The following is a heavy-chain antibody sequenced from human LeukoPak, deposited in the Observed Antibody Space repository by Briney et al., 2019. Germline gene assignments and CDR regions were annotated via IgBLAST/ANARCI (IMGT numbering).Heavy chain of an antibody. J-gene: IGHJ6*02. V-gene: IGHV1-8*01. D-gene: IGHD3-9*01. CDR1: GYTFTSYD. CDR2: MNPNSGNT. CDR3: ARVGTYYDILTGYYHYYYYGMDV. Sequence: ASVKVSCKASGYTFTSYDINWVRQATGQGLEWMGWMNPNSGNTGYAQKFQGRVTMTRNTSISTAYMELSSLRSEGTAVYYCARVGTYYDILTGYYHYYYYGMDVWGQGTTVTVSS.